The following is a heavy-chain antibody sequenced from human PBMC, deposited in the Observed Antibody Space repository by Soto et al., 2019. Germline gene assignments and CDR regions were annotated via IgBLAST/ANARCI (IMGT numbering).Heavy chain of an antibody. Sequence: GGSLRLSCAASGFIFSNYERSWVRQAPGKGLEWVSYIDHSGTTIYYADSVKGRFTISRDNAKNSLFLQMNSLRAEDTAVYYCARGHIVATILDYWGQGTLVTVYS. CDR1: GFIFSNYE. J-gene: IGHJ4*02. V-gene: IGHV3-48*03. D-gene: IGHD5-12*01. CDR2: IDHSGTTI. CDR3: ARGHIVATILDY.